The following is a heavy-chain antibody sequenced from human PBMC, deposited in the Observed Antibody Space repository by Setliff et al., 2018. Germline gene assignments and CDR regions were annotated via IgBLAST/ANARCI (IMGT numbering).Heavy chain of an antibody. CDR1: GESFSNNY. Sequence: SETLSLTCSVYGESFSNNYWSWIRQTPGKGLEWIGESNHGGSTSYHPSLKSRLTMSVDTSKNQFSLKLTSVTAADTAVYFCARDPGFHSGPWCLGDWGQGTRVTVSS. J-gene: IGHJ4*02. CDR3: ARDPGFHSGPWCLGD. CDR2: SNHGGST. D-gene: IGHD2-8*01. V-gene: IGHV4-34*01.